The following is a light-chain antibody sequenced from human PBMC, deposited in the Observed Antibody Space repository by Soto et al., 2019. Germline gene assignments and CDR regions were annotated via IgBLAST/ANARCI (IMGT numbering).Light chain of an antibody. V-gene: IGKV3-15*01. CDR3: QQYNNWPPCT. Sequence: EIVMTQSPATLSVSPGERATLSGRASQSVSNNLAWYQQKPGQAPRLLLYGASTRATGIPARFSGSGSGTEFTLTISSLQSEDFAVYYGQQYNNWPPCTFGQGTKVDI. J-gene: IGKJ2*02. CDR1: QSVSNN. CDR2: GAS.